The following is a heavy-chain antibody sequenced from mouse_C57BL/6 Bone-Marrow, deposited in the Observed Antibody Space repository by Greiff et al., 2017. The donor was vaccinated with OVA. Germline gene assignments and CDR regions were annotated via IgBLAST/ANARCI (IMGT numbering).Heavy chain of an antibody. Sequence: QVQLQQSGPELVKPGASVKISCKASGYAFSSSWMNWVKQRPGKGLEWIGRIYPGDGDTNYNGKFKGKATLTADKSSSTAYMQLSSLTSEDSAVYFCASEYVGYFDVWGTGTTVTVSS. CDR3: ASEYVGYFDV. CDR1: GYAFSSSW. D-gene: IGHD5-1*01. CDR2: IYPGDGDT. J-gene: IGHJ1*03. V-gene: IGHV1-82*01.